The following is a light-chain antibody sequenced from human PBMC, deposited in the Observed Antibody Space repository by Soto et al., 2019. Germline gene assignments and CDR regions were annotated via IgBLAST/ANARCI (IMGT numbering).Light chain of an antibody. CDR2: GAS. Sequence: EIVLTQSPATLSLGPGARAALSWRASQSVSSYLAWYQQKPGQAPRLLIYGASFRATGIPGRFSGRGSGTDFTLTISRLEPEDFAVYYCQQYVTSPRTFGQGTKVDIK. V-gene: IGKV3-20*01. CDR1: QSVSSY. CDR3: QQYVTSPRT. J-gene: IGKJ1*01.